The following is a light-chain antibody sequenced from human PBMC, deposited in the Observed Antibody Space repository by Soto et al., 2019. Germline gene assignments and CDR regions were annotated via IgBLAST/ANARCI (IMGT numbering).Light chain of an antibody. J-gene: IGLJ1*01. Sequence: QSVLTQPASVSGSPGQSITISCTGTSSDVGGYNYVSWYQQHPGKAPKLMIYEVSNRPSGVSNRFSGSKSGNTASLTISGLQAEDEADYYCSSYTSSSIPVFGTGTKLTVL. V-gene: IGLV2-14*01. CDR2: EVS. CDR1: SSDVGGYNY. CDR3: SSYTSSSIPV.